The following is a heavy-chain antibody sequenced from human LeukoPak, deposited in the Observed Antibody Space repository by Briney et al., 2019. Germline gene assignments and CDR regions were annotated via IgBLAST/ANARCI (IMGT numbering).Heavy chain of an antibody. CDR1: GGSISSYY. CDR2: IYYSGST. D-gene: IGHD1-26*01. Sequence: PSETLSLTCTVSGGSISSYYWSWLRQPPGKGLEWIGYIYYSGSTNYNPSLKSRVTISVDTSKNHFSLKLSSVTAADTAVYYCASQVLEWELPPTGSYYFDYWGQGTLVTVSS. V-gene: IGHV4-59*01. CDR3: ASQVLEWELPPTGSYYFDY. J-gene: IGHJ4*02.